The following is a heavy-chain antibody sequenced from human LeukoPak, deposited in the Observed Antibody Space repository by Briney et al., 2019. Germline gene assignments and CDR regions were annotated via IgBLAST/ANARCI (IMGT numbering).Heavy chain of an antibody. CDR1: GFSLSTYGMR. CDR2: IDWDDDE. Sequence: SGPALVKPTQTLTLTCTFSGFSLSTYGMRVNWIPQPPVKALEWLARIDWDDDEFYSTSLKTRLTISKDTSKNQVVLTMTNMDPVDTATYYCARMRSDSSGLFDYWGQGTLVTVSS. D-gene: IGHD3-22*01. J-gene: IGHJ4*02. CDR3: ARMRSDSSGLFDY. V-gene: IGHV2-70*04.